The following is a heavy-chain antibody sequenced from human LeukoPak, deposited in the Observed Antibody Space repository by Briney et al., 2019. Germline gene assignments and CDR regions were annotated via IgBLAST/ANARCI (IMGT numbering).Heavy chain of an antibody. J-gene: IGHJ3*02. CDR1: GGSISSSSYY. Sequence: KPSETLSLTCTVSGGSISSSSYYWGWIRQPPGKGLEWIGSIYYSGSTYYNPSLKSRVTISVDTSKNQFSLKLSSVTAADTAVYYCVRHARMVIWGQGTMVTVSS. CDR2: IYYSGST. V-gene: IGHV4-39*01. CDR3: VRHARMVI. D-gene: IGHD2-8*01.